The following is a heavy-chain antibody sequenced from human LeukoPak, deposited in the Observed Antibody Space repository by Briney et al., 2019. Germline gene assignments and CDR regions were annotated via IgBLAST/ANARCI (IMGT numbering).Heavy chain of an antibody. J-gene: IGHJ4*02. CDR3: ARDLATVTDGLE. Sequence: GGSLRLSCAASGFTFSSYAMSWVRQAPGKGLEWVSAISGSGGSTYYADSVKGRFTISRDNAKNSLHLQMNSLRAEDTAVYYCARDLATVTDGLEWGQGTLVTVSS. D-gene: IGHD4-17*01. CDR2: ISGSGGST. CDR1: GFTFSSYA. V-gene: IGHV3-23*01.